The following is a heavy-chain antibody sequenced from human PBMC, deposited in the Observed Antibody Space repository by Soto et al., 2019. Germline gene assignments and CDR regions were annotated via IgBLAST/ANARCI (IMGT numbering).Heavy chain of an antibody. V-gene: IGHV3-33*01. Sequence: GGSLRLSCAASGFTFSSYGMHWVRQAPGKGLEWVAVIWYDGSNKYYADSVKGRFTISRDNSKNTLYLQMNSLRAEDTAVYYCARDREPYYDFWSGYYPPRHYYYYGMDVWGQGTTVTVSS. D-gene: IGHD3-3*01. CDR2: IWYDGSNK. CDR3: ARDREPYYDFWSGYYPPRHYYYYGMDV. CDR1: GFTFSSYG. J-gene: IGHJ6*02.